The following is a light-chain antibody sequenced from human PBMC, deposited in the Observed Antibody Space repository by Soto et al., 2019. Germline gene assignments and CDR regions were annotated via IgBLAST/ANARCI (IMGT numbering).Light chain of an antibody. CDR3: AAWDDSLNGRGV. Sequence: QSVLNQPPSASGTTGQRVTISCSGSSSNIGSNTVNWYQQLPGTAPKLLIYSNNQRPSGVPDRFSGSKSGTSASRAISGLQSEDEADYYCAAWDDSLNGRGVFGTGTKVTVL. CDR2: SNN. CDR1: SSNIGSNT. V-gene: IGLV1-44*01. J-gene: IGLJ1*01.